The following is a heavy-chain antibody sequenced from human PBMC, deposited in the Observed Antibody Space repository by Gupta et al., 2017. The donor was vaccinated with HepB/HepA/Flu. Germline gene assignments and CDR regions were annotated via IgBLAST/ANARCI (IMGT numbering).Heavy chain of an antibody. V-gene: IGHV3-48*02. CDR3: ARDMGIWSGYDSPFGFDY. J-gene: IGHJ4*02. CDR2: ISSSSSTI. D-gene: IGHD5-12*01. CDR1: GFTFSSYS. Sequence: EVQLVESGGGLVQPGGSLRLSCAASGFTFSSYSMNWVRQAPGKGLEWVSYISSSSSTIYYADSVKGRFTISRDNAKNSLYLQMNSLRDEDTAVYYCARDMGIWSGYDSPFGFDYWGQGTLVTVSS.